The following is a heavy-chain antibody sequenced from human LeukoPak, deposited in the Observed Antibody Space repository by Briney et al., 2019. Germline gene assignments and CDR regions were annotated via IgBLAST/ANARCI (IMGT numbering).Heavy chain of an antibody. D-gene: IGHD3-22*01. Sequence: SVKVSCKASGGTFSSYAISWVRQAPGQGLEWMGRIIPILGIANYAQKFQGRVTITADKSTSTAYIELSSLRSEDTAVYYCARDGRDYYDSSGARNDYWGQGTLVTVSS. CDR2: IIPILGIA. J-gene: IGHJ4*02. CDR1: GGTFSSYA. V-gene: IGHV1-69*04. CDR3: ARDGRDYYDSSGARNDY.